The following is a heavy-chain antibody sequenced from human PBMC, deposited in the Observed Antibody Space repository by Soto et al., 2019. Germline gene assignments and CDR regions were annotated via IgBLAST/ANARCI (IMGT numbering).Heavy chain of an antibody. J-gene: IGHJ4*02. Sequence: SETLSLTCAVYGGSFSGYYWSWIRQPPGKGLEWIGEINHSGSTNYNPSLKSRVTISVDTSKNQFSLKLSSVTAADTAVYYCARGYCTNGVCYQFDYWGQGTLVTVS. CDR1: GGSFSGYY. V-gene: IGHV4-34*01. D-gene: IGHD2-8*01. CDR3: ARGYCTNGVCYQFDY. CDR2: INHSGST.